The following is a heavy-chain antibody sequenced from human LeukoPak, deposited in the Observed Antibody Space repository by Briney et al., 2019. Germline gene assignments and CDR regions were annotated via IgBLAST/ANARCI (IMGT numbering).Heavy chain of an antibody. V-gene: IGHV4-34*01. Sequence: SETLSLTCAVYGGSFSGYYWSWIRQPPGKGLEWIGEINHSGSTNYNPSLKSRVTISVGTSKNQFSLKLSSVTAADTAVYYCASQYYDFWSGYSYYFDYWGQGTLVTVSS. D-gene: IGHD3-3*01. CDR2: INHSGST. CDR3: ASQYYDFWSGYSYYFDY. J-gene: IGHJ4*02. CDR1: GGSFSGYY.